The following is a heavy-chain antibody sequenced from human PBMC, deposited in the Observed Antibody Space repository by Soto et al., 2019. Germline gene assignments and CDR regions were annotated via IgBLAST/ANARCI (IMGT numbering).Heavy chain of an antibody. CDR3: AKDKGAPAFDP. Sequence: GGSLRLSCAASGFTFSSYGMHWVRQAPGKGLEWVSAISGSGGSTYYADSVKGRFTISRDNSKNTLFLQMNSLRAEDTAVYYRAKDKGAPAFDPWGQGTLVTVSS. J-gene: IGHJ5*02. CDR1: GFTFSSYG. CDR2: ISGSGGST. D-gene: IGHD1-26*01. V-gene: IGHV3-23*01.